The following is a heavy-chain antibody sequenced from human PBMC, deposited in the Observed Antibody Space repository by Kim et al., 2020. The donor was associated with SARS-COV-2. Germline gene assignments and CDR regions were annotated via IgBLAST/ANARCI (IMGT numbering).Heavy chain of an antibody. CDR1: GFTFSGSP. CDR3: TRIPATTLAFWDAFDI. D-gene: IGHD1-1*01. J-gene: IGHJ3*02. CDR2: IRSKANSYAT. Sequence: GGSLRLSCAAPGFTFSGSPLHWVRQASGKGLEWVGRIRSKANSYATGYAASVKGRFTISRDDSKNTAYLEMNGLKIEDTAVYYCTRIPATTLAFWDAFDIWGQGTMVTVSS. V-gene: IGHV3-73*01.